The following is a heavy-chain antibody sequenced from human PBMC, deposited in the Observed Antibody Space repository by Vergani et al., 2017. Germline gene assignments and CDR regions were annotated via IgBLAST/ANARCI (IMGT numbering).Heavy chain of an antibody. Sequence: EVQLVESGGGLVQPGGSLRLSCAASGFTFGDYAMSWVRQAPGKGLEWVGFIRSKAYGGTTEYAASVKGRFTISRDDSKSIAYLQMNSLKTEDTAVYYCTRDHTVVTGYNWFDPWGQGTLVTVSS. V-gene: IGHV3-49*04. CDR2: IRSKAYGGTT. CDR1: GFTFGDYA. CDR3: TRDHTVVTGYNWFDP. J-gene: IGHJ5*02. D-gene: IGHD4-23*01.